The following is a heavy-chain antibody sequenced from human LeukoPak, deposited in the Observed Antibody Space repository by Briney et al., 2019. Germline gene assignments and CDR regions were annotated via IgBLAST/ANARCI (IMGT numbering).Heavy chain of an antibody. D-gene: IGHD2-15*01. CDR2: ISGSGGST. CDR1: GFAFSGYA. V-gene: IGHV3-23*01. Sequence: HPGGSLRLSCTDSGFAFSGYAMSWVRQAPGKGLEWVSAISGSGGSTYYADSVKGRFTISRDNSKNTLYLQMNSLRAEDTAVYYCAKDGPILYQSRTVGSFDIWGQGTMVTVSS. J-gene: IGHJ3*02. CDR3: AKDGPILYQSRTVGSFDI.